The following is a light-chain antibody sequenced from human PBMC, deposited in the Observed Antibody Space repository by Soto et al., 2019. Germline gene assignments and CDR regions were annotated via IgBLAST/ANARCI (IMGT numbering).Light chain of an antibody. Sequence: QSALTQPASVSGSPGQSITISCTGTSSDIGSYNLVSWYQQHPGKAPKLMIYQLTKRPSGVSNRFSGSKSGNTASLTISGLQAEDEADYYYCSYAGSTILVFGGGTKVTVL. V-gene: IGLV2-23*02. CDR3: CSYAGSTILV. CDR1: SSDIGSYNL. J-gene: IGLJ2*01. CDR2: QLT.